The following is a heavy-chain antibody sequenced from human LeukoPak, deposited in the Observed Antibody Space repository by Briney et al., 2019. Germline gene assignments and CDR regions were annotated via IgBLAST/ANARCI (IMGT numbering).Heavy chain of an antibody. V-gene: IGHV3-23*01. Sequence: GGSLRLSCAASGFTFSNYAMSRVRQAPGKGLEWVSAISGSGGRTYYADSVKGRFTISRDNSRNTLYLQMNSLRDEDTAVYYCTKVDDGIISYGYFDYWGQGTLVTVSS. J-gene: IGHJ4*02. CDR1: GFTFSNYA. CDR3: TKVDDGIISYGYFDY. D-gene: IGHD3-16*01. CDR2: ISGSGGRT.